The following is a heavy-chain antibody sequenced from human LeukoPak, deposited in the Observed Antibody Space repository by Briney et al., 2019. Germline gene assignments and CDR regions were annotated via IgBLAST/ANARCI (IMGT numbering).Heavy chain of an antibody. CDR1: GYTFNGYY. CDR3: ARDPIAVAGPYFDY. D-gene: IGHD6-19*01. CDR2: INPNSGGT. Sequence: GASVKVSCKASGYTFNGYYMHWVRQAPGQGLEWMGWINPNSGGTNYAQKFQGRVTMTRDTSISTAYMELSRLRSDDTAVYYCARDPIAVAGPYFDYWGQGTLVTVSS. J-gene: IGHJ4*02. V-gene: IGHV1-2*02.